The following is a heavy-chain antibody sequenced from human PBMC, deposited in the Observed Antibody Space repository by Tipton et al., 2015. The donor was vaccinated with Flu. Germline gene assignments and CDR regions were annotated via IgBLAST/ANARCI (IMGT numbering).Heavy chain of an antibody. Sequence: SLRLSCEATEFNFFSFAMSWVRQAPGKGLQWVSTLSQDGRTANYADSVRGRFRIFRDDSKNKLFLQMNSLRPEDTAVYSCAPTPGAVSGNPGYYWGMDFWGPGTTVTVSS. CDR1: EFNFFSFA. V-gene: IGHV3-23*01. CDR3: APTPGAVSGNPGYYWGMDF. J-gene: IGHJ6*02. CDR2: LSQDGRTA. D-gene: IGHD6-19*01.